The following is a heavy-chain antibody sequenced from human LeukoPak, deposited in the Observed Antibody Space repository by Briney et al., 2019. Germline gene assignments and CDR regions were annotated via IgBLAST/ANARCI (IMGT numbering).Heavy chain of an antibody. J-gene: IGHJ3*02. Sequence: SETLSLTCTVSGGSISSYYWSWIRQPPGKGLEWIGYIDYSGSTNYNPSLKSRITISVDTSKNQFSLKLSSVTAADTAVYYCARDGYYDSSGFDAFDIWGQGTMVTVSS. CDR2: IDYSGST. D-gene: IGHD3-22*01. V-gene: IGHV4-59*01. CDR3: ARDGYYDSSGFDAFDI. CDR1: GGSISSYY.